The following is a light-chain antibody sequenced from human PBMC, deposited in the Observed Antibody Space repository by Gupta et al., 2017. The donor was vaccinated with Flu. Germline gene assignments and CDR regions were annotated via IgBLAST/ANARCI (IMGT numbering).Light chain of an antibody. Sequence: QSVSTQPPSVSGTPRPRVTISCSGSSSNIGSNSVNWYQQLPGTAPKLLIFSNNQRPSGVPDRFSGSKSGTSASLAISGLQSEDEADYYCAAWDDSLNGLVFGGGTKLTVL. CDR1: SSNIGSNS. CDR2: SNN. V-gene: IGLV1-44*01. CDR3: AAWDDSLNGLV. J-gene: IGLJ3*02.